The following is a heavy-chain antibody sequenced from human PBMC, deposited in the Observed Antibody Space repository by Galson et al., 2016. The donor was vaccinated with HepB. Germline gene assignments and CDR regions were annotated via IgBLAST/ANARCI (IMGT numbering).Heavy chain of an antibody. V-gene: IGHV3-7*03. J-gene: IGHJ4*02. CDR3: VRGSGWLPDH. CDR2: IKQDGSEE. Sequence: SLRLSCAASGLTLSTYWMTWVRQAPGKGLEWVAIIKQDGSEEIYAGSVRGRFTIFGDNAKNLQFLQMNSLRGEDTAVYYCVRGSGWLPDHWGQGILVTVSS. D-gene: IGHD6-19*01. CDR1: GLTLSTYW.